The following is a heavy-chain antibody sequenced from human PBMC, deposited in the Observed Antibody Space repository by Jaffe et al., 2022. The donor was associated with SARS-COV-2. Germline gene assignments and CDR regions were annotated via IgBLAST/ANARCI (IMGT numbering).Heavy chain of an antibody. CDR3: AKGHAWGTSGSMDV. D-gene: IGHD3-16*01. J-gene: IGHJ6*02. Sequence: EVQLVESGGGLVQPGRSLRLSCAASGFTFHDHAMHWVRLAPGKGLEWVSGISWNSVSIGYVDSVKGRFTISRDNANKSLYLQMNSLRVEDTALYYCAKGHAWGTSGSMDVWGQGTTVTVS. V-gene: IGHV3-9*01. CDR2: ISWNSVSI. CDR1: GFTFHDHA.